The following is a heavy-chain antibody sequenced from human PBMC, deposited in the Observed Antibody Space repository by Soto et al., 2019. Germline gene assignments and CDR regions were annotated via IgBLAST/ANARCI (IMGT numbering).Heavy chain of an antibody. CDR3: ARAITRMVRGVRTYYMDV. CDR1: GYTFTSYD. V-gene: IGHV1-8*01. J-gene: IGHJ6*03. D-gene: IGHD3-10*01. Sequence: QVQLVQSGAEVKKPGASVKVSCKASGYTFTSYDINWVRQATGQGLEWMGWMNPNSGNTGYAQKFQGRVAMTRNTSISTAYMELSSLRSEDTAVYYCARAITRMVRGVRTYYMDVWGKGTTVTVSS. CDR2: MNPNSGNT.